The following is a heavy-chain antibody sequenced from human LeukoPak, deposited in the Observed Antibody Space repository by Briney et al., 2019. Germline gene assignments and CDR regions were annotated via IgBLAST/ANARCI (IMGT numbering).Heavy chain of an antibody. CDR2: ISGSGGST. D-gene: IGHD2-2*02. J-gene: IGHJ4*02. CDR3: AKDRSGMAYHFDF. Sequence: GESLRLSCAASEFTFSSYAMSWVRQAPGKGLEWVSGISGSGGSTYYADSVKGRFTISRDNSKNTLYLQMDGLRAEDTAVYYCAKDRSGMAYHFDFWGQGTLVTVSS. CDR1: EFTFSSYA. V-gene: IGHV3-23*01.